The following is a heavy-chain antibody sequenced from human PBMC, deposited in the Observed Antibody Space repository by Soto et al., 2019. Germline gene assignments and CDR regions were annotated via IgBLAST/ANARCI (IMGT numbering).Heavy chain of an antibody. CDR3: AKKETFGELCHSIY. CDR2: ISGSGGST. D-gene: IGHD3-10*01. V-gene: IGHV3-23*01. J-gene: IGHJ4*02. CDR1: GFTFSSYA. Sequence: EVQLLESGGGLVQPGGSLRLSCAASGFTFSSYAMSWVRQAPGKGLEWVAAISGSGGSTYYADSVKGRFTISRDNSKNTLYLRMNSVRAEDTAVYYCAKKETFGELCHSIYWGQGTLVTVSS.